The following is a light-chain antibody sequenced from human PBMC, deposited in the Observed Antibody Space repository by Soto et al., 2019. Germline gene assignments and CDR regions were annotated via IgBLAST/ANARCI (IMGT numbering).Light chain of an antibody. J-gene: IGLJ2*01. Sequence: QSVLTQPPSASGTPGQSVTISCSGSSSNIGGHSVNWYQQLPGTAPKLLIYGNSNRPSGVPDRFSGSKSGTSASLAITGLQAEDEADYYCQSYDSSLSGSVFGGGTKLTVL. CDR2: GNS. CDR3: QSYDSSLSGSV. CDR1: SSNIGGHS. V-gene: IGLV1-40*01.